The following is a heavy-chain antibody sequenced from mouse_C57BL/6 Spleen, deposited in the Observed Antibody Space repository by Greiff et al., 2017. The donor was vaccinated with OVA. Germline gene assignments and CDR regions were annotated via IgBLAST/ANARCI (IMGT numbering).Heavy chain of an antibody. V-gene: IGHV1-69*01. CDR1: GYTFTSYW. CDR3: ARGYYRYAMDY. Sequence: QVQLQQSGAELVMPGASVKLSCKASGYTFTSYWMHWVKQRPGQGLEWIGEIDPSDSYTNYNQKFKGKSTLTVDKSSSTAYMQLSSLTSEDSAVYYCARGYYRYAMDYWGQGTSVTVSS. J-gene: IGHJ4*01. D-gene: IGHD2-3*01. CDR2: IDPSDSYT.